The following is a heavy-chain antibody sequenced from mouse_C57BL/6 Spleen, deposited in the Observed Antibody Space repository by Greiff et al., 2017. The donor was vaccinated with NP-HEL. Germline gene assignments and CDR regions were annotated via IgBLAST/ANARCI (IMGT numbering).Heavy chain of an antibody. CDR1: GYSITSGYY. V-gene: IGHV3-6*01. J-gene: IGHJ4*01. D-gene: IGHD2-2*01. CDR2: ISYDGSN. Sequence: ESGPGLVKPSQSLSLTCSVTGYSITSGYYWNWIRQFPGNKLEWMGYISYDGSNNYNPSLKNRISITRDTSKNQFFLKLNSVTTEDTATYYCARDDGYDDYAMDYWGQGTSVTVSS. CDR3: ARDDGYDDYAMDY.